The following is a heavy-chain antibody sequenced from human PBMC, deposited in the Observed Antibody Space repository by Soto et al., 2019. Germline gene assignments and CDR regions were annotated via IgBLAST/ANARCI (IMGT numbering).Heavy chain of an antibody. D-gene: IGHD2-2*01. CDR1: GFTFSSYG. V-gene: IGHV3-33*01. CDR2: IWFDGSDK. CDR3: ARLYCSSSSCYSVGAFDI. Sequence: PGGSLRLSCAASGFTFSSYGMHWVRQAPGKGLEWVALIWFDGSDKYYVDSMKGRFTISRDNSKNTVHLQMNSLRVEDTAVYYCARLYCSSSSCYSVGAFDIRGQGTVVTVSS. J-gene: IGHJ3*02.